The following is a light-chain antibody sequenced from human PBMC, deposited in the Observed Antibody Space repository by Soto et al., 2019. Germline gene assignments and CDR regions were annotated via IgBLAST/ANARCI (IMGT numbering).Light chain of an antibody. CDR2: EVS. J-gene: IGLJ1*01. CDR1: ISDVGDYTS. V-gene: IGLV2-14*01. Sequence: QSALSHPASVSWSPGHSITISFTGTISDVGDYTSVSWYQQHPGKAPKLLIYEVSNRPPGVSTRFSGSKSASTASLKISGLKAEDEAHYYCSSSTSDNRDYVFETRTKVPVL. CDR3: SSSTSDNRDYV.